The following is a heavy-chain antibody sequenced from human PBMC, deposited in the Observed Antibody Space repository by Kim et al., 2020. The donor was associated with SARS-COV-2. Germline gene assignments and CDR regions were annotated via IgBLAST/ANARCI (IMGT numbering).Heavy chain of an antibody. D-gene: IGHD6-13*01. J-gene: IGHJ5*02. Sequence: LKSRVTISVDTSKNQFSLKLSSGTAADTAVYYCARTRRIAAAGWGDLFDPWGQGTLVTVSS. V-gene: IGHV4-39*01. CDR3: ARTRRIAAAGWGDLFDP.